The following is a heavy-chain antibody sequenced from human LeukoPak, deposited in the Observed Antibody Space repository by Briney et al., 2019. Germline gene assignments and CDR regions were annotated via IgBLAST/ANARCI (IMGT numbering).Heavy chain of an antibody. CDR2: IYHSGST. V-gene: IGHV4-38-2*01. J-gene: IGHJ5*02. CDR1: GYSISSGYY. Sequence: SETLSLTCAVSGYSISSGYYWGWIRQPPGKGLEWIGSIYHSGSTYYNPSLKSRVTISVDTSKNQFSLKLSSVTAADTAVYYCARRLAAARLGPLDWFDPWGQGTLVTVSS. CDR3: ARRLAAARLGPLDWFDP. D-gene: IGHD6-6*01.